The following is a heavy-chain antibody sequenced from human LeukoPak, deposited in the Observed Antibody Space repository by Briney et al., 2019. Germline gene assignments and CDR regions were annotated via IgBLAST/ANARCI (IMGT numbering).Heavy chain of an antibody. V-gene: IGHV1-2*02. CDR2: INPNSGGT. D-gene: IGHD6-6*01. J-gene: IGHJ4*02. Sequence: ASVKVSCKASGYTFTDYYMHWVRQAPGQGLEWMGWINPNSGGTNYAQKFQGRVTMTRDTSISTAYMELSRLRSDDTAVYYCARTYSRSATHDYWGQGTLVTVSS. CDR3: ARTYSRSATHDY. CDR1: GYTFTDYY.